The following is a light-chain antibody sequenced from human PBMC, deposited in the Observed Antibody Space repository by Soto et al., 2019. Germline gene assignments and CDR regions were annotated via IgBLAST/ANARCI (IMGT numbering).Light chain of an antibody. V-gene: IGKV3-20*01. J-gene: IGKJ2*01. CDR3: QQYGSSPDT. CDR1: QSVSSSY. Sequence: LVLTQSPGTLSLSPGERATLSCRASQSVSSSYLAWYPQKPGQAPRLLIYGASSRATGIPDRFSGSGSGTDFTLTISRLEPEDFAVYYCQQYGSSPDTFGQGTKLEIK. CDR2: GAS.